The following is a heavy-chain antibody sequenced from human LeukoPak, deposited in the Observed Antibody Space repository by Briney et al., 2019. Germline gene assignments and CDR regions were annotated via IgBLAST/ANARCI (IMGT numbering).Heavy chain of an antibody. CDR3: ARGDTYYYDSSGYPLDY. V-gene: IGHV1-46*01. CDR1: GYTFPSYF. D-gene: IGHD3-22*01. CDR2: INPTGGST. Sequence: ASVKVSCKASGYTFPSYFMHWVRQAPGQGLEWMGIINPTGGSTTYAQKFQGRVTMTRDTSASTAYMELSSLRSEDTAVYYCARGDTYYYDSSGYPLDYWGQGTLVTVSS. J-gene: IGHJ4*02.